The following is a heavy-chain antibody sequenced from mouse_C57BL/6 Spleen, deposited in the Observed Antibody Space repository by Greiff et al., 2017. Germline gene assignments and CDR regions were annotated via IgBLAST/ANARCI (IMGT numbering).Heavy chain of an antibody. D-gene: IGHD2-5*01. J-gene: IGHJ3*01. CDR3: ASYYSNSDFAY. V-gene: IGHV1-81*01. Sequence: QVQLQQSGAELARPGASVKLSCKASGYTFTSYGISWVKQRTGQGLEWIGEIYPRSGNTYYNEKFKGKATLTADKSSSTAYMELRSLTSEDSAVYFCASYYSNSDFAYWGQGTMVTVSA. CDR2: IYPRSGNT. CDR1: GYTFTSYG.